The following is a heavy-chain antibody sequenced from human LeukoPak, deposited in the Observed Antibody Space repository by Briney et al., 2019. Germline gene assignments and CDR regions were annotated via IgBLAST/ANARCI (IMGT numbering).Heavy chain of an antibody. Sequence: GGSLRLSCAASGFTFSNAWMSWVRQAPGKGLEWVGRIKSKTDGGTTDYAAPVKGRFTISRDDSKNTLYLQMNSLKTEDTAVYYCTTLGMIVVVTRDDAFDIWGQGTMVTVSS. J-gene: IGHJ3*02. CDR1: GFTFSNAW. D-gene: IGHD3-22*01. CDR3: TTLGMIVVVTRDDAFDI. V-gene: IGHV3-15*01. CDR2: IKSKTDGGTT.